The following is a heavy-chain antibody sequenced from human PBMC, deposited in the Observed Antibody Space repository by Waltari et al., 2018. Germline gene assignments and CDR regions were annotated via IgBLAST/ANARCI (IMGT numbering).Heavy chain of an antibody. D-gene: IGHD5-18*01. V-gene: IGHV4-34*01. CDR2: INHSGST. CDR1: GGSFSGYY. J-gene: IGHJ4*02. Sequence: QVQLQQWGAGLLKPSEPLSLTCAVSGGSFSGYYWTWIRQPPGKGLEWIGEINHSGSTNYNPSLKSRVTISVDTSKNQFSLKLSSVTAADTAVYYCARQGEIQLKYWGQGTLVTVSS. CDR3: ARQGEIQLKY.